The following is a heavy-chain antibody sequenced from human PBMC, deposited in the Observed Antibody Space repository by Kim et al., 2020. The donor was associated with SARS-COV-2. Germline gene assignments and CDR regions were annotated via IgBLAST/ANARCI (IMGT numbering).Heavy chain of an antibody. D-gene: IGHD3-22*01. V-gene: IGHV3-74*01. CDR3: ARVRYYDSSGYYSF. Sequence: ADSWKGRFTISRANAKNTLYLQMNSLGAEDTAVYYCARVRYYDSSGYYSFWGQGTLVTVSS. J-gene: IGHJ4*02.